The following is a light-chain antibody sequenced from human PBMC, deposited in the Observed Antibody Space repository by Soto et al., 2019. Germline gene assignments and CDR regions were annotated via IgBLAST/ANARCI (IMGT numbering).Light chain of an antibody. V-gene: IGKV3-20*01. CDR3: QQYGSSPQT. CDR2: GAS. CDR1: QSVSSSY. Sequence: EIGLTQSPGTLSLSPGERATLSCRASQSVSSSYLAWYQQKPGQAPRLLIYGASSRATGTPDRFSGSGSGTDFPLTISRLEPEDFAVYYCQQYGSSPQTFGQGTKVEIK. J-gene: IGKJ1*01.